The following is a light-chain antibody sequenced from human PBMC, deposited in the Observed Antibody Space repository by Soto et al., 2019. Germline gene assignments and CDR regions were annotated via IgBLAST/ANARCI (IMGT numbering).Light chain of an antibody. Sequence: DINLTQSHSFLSASVGDRVTITCRASQGTSSYLAWFQQKPGRAPKLLIYGASTLQSGVPARFSGSGSGTDFTLTLSNLQPEDFATYYCQQLNAYPLTFGQGTRLEIK. J-gene: IGKJ5*01. CDR3: QQLNAYPLT. CDR1: QGTSSY. V-gene: IGKV1-9*01. CDR2: GAS.